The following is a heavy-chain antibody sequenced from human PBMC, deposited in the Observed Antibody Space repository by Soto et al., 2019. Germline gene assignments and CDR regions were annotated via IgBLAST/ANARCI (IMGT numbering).Heavy chain of an antibody. J-gene: IGHJ4*02. V-gene: IGHV1-69*08. D-gene: IGHD3-22*01. CDR3: ARDAGTYYYDSSGYPHQG. CDR1: GGTFSSYT. CDR2: IIPILGIA. Sequence: QVQLVQSGAEVKKPGSSVKVSCKASGGTFSSYTISWVRQAPGQGLEWMGRIIPILGIANYAQKFQGKVTITADKCTSTAYMELSSLRSEDTAVYYCARDAGTYYYDSSGYPHQGWGQGTLVTVSS.